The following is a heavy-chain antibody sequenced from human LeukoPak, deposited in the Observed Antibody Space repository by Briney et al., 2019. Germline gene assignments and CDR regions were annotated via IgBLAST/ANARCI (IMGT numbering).Heavy chain of an antibody. CDR1: GFTFTEYA. D-gene: IGHD3-10*01. Sequence: PGRSQRLSCAASGFTFTEYAMHWVRQAPGKGLEWVALISYDGSRTDYADSVKGRFTISRDNSRNTPYLQLNSLGPEDAAVYYCARDSTYYYASGSSGPHYFDYWGQGALVTVSS. V-gene: IGHV3-30*01. CDR2: ISYDGSRT. CDR3: ARDSTYYYASGSSGPHYFDY. J-gene: IGHJ4*02.